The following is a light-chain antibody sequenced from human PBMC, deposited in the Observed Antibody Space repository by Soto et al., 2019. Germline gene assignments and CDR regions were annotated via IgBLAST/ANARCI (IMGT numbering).Light chain of an antibody. Sequence: QSALTQPASVSGSPGQSITISCTGTSSDVGSYNYVSWYQLHPGKAPKLMIYEVSNRPSGVSNRFSGSKSGDTASLTISGLQAEDEADYYCCSYAGSWVFGGGTKLTVL. CDR1: SSDVGSYNY. CDR3: CSYAGSWV. CDR2: EVS. J-gene: IGLJ3*02. V-gene: IGLV2-14*01.